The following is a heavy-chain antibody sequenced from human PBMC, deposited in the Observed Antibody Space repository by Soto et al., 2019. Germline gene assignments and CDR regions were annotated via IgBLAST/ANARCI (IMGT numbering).Heavy chain of an antibody. CDR2: ISSSSSYI. Sequence: GGSLRLSCAASGFTFSSYSMNWVRQAPGKGLEWVSSISSSSSYIYYADSVKGRFTISRDNAKNSLYLQMNSLRAEDTAVYYCARVTSSSWSTLDYWRQRTLVTVSS. J-gene: IGHJ4*02. CDR1: GFTFSSYS. D-gene: IGHD6-13*01. CDR3: ARVTSSSWSTLDY. V-gene: IGHV3-21*01.